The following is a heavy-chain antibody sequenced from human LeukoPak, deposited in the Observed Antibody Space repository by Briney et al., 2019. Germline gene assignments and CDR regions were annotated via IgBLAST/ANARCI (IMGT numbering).Heavy chain of an antibody. J-gene: IGHJ4*02. D-gene: IGHD6-6*01. Sequence: SETLSLTCAVYGGSFSGYYWSWIRQPPGKGLEWIGEINHSGSTNYNPFLKSRVTISVDTSKNQFSLKLSSVTAADTAVYYCARGRGSSSKGLGGYWGQGTLVTVSS. CDR3: ARGRGSSSKGLGGY. CDR1: GGSFSGYY. CDR2: INHSGST. V-gene: IGHV4-34*01.